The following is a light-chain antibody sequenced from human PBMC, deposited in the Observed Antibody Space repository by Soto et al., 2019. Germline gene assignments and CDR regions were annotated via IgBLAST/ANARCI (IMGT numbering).Light chain of an antibody. CDR2: GTS. CDR3: QQYGNSRWT. J-gene: IGKJ1*01. CDR1: QSVSSSY. V-gene: IGKV3-20*01. Sequence: EIVLTQSPDTLSLSPGERDTLSCRASQSVSSSYLAWYQQTPGQAPRLLIYGTSNRATGIPDRFSGSGSGTDFTLTISRLEPEDVAVYYCQQYGNSRWTFGQGTKVEIK.